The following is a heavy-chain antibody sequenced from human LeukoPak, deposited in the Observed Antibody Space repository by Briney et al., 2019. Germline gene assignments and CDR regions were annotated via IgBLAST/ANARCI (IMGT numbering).Heavy chain of an antibody. J-gene: IGHJ4*02. D-gene: IGHD3-10*01. CDR2: INHSGST. V-gene: IGHV4-34*01. CDR3: ARTRYYYNSRSYGAPYYFDY. Sequence: SETLSLTCGVYGGSYSDYYWSWIRQPPGKGLEWIGEINHSGSTNYNPSLKSRVTISLDTSKNQFSLKLSSVTAADTAVYYCARTRYYYNSRSYGAPYYFDYWGQGTLVTVSS. CDR1: GGSYSDYY.